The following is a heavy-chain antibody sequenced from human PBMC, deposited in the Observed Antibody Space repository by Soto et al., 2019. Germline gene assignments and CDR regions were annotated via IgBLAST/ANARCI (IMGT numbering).Heavy chain of an antibody. CDR1: GYTFTGYY. V-gene: IGHV1-2*04. Sequence: ASVKVSCKASGYTFTGYYMHWVRQAPGQGLAWMGWINPNSGGTNYAQKFQGWVTMTRDTSISTAYMELSRLRSDDTAVYYCAREAYSSGWSQYYYYYYGMDVWGQGTVVTVSS. D-gene: IGHD6-19*01. CDR3: AREAYSSGWSQYYYYYYGMDV. J-gene: IGHJ6*02. CDR2: INPNSGGT.